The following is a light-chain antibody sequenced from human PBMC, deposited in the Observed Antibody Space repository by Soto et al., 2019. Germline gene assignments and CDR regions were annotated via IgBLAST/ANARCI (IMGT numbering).Light chain of an antibody. V-gene: IGLV4-60*03. Sequence: QPVLTQSSSASASLGSSVKLTCTLSSGHSSYIIAWHQQQPGKAPRYLMKLEGSGSYNKGSGVPDRFSGSSSGADRYLTISNLQSEDEADYYCETWDSNTTHAVFGGGTKLTVL. J-gene: IGLJ7*01. CDR1: SGHSSYI. CDR3: ETWDSNTTHAV. CDR2: LEGSGSY.